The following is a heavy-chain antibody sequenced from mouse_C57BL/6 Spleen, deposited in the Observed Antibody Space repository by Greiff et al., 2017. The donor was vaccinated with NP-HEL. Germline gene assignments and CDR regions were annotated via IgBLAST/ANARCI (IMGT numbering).Heavy chain of an antibody. CDR1: GFSFNTYA. J-gene: IGHJ4*01. V-gene: IGHV10-1*01. CDR2: IRSKSNNYAT. Sequence: DVMLVESGGGLVQPKGSLKLSCAASGFSFNTYAMNWVRQAPGKGLEWVARIRSKSNNYATYYADSVKDRFTISRDDSESMLYLQMNNLKTEDTAMYYCVVYGNYYAMDYWGQGTSVTVSS. CDR3: VVYGNYYAMDY. D-gene: IGHD2-1*01.